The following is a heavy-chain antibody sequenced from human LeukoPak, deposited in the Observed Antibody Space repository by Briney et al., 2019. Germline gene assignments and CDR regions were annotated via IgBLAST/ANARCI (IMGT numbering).Heavy chain of an antibody. CDR3: AKDQGRDFWSGYDAFDI. V-gene: IGHV3-23*01. D-gene: IGHD3-3*01. CDR2: ISGSGGST. J-gene: IGHJ3*02. CDR1: GFTFSSYA. Sequence: GGSLRLSCAASGFTFSSYAMSWVRQAPGKGLEWVSAISGSGGSTYYADSVKGRFTISRDNSKNTLYLQVNSLRAEDTAVYYCAKDQGRDFWSGYDAFDIWGQGTMVTVSS.